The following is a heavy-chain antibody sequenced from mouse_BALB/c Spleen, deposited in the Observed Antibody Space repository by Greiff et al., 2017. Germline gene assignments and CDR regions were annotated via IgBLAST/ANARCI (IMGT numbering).Heavy chain of an antibody. D-gene: IGHD3-3*01. CDR2: IDPANGNT. J-gene: IGHJ2*01. CDR1: GFNIKDTY. V-gene: IGHV14-3*02. Sequence: VQLKESGAELVKPGASVKLSCTASGFNIKDTYMHWVKQRPEQGLEWIGRIDPANGNTKYDPKFQGKATITADTSSNTAYLQLSSLTSEDTAVYYCARSGLVLRGYVDYWGQGTTLTVSS. CDR3: ARSGLVLRGYVDY.